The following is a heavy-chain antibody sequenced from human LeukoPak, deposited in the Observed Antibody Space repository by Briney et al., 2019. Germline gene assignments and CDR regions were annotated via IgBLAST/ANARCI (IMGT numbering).Heavy chain of an antibody. V-gene: IGHV4-39*07. D-gene: IGHD1-1*01. CDR1: GGSISSGGYY. CDR3: ARAWGAENDQFDY. J-gene: IGHJ4*02. CDR2: INHSGST. Sequence: PSETLSLTCTVSGGSISSGGYYWSWIRQPPGKGLEWIGEINHSGSTNYNPSLKSRVTISVDTSKNQFSLKLSSVTAADTAVYYCARAWGAENDQFDYWGQGTLVTVSS.